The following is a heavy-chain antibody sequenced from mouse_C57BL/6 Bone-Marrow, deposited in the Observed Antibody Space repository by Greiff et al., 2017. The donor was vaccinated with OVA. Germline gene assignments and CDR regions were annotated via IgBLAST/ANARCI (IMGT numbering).Heavy chain of an antibody. D-gene: IGHD4-1*01. CDR1: GYTFTDYN. CDR3: ARGVTGAWFAY. Sequence: EVQLQQSGPELVKPGASVQIPCKASGYTFTDYNMDWVKQSHGKSLEWIGDINPNNGGTIYNQKFKGKATLTVDKSSSTAYMELRSLTSEDTAVYYCARGVTGAWFAYWGQGTLVTVSA. V-gene: IGHV1-18*01. CDR2: INPNNGGT. J-gene: IGHJ3*01.